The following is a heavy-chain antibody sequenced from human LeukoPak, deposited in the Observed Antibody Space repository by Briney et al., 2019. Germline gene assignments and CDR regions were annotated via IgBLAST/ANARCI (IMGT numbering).Heavy chain of an antibody. D-gene: IGHD4-23*01. CDR3: ARDRALGPRWYPTPEADAFDI. CDR2: ISWDGGST. V-gene: IGHV3-43*01. J-gene: IGHJ3*02. CDR1: GFTFDDYT. Sequence: GGSLRLSCAASGFTFDDYTMHWVRQAPGKGLEWVSLISWDGGSTYYADSVKGRFTISRDNAKNSLYLQMNSLRAEDTAVYYCARDRALGPRWYPTPEADAFDIWGQGTMVTVSS.